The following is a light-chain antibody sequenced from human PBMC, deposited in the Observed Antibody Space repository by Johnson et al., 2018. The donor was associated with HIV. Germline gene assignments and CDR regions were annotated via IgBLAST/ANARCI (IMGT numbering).Light chain of an antibody. V-gene: IGLV1-51*01. CDR3: VTCDSSLSAPYV. Sequence: QSVLTQPPSVSAAPGQKVTISCSGSSSNIGNNYVSWYQQLPGTAPKLLIYANTKRPSGIPDRFSGSKSGTSATLGITGLQPGDGAEYYCVTCDSSLSAPYVFRTRTIVPVL. CDR1: SSNIGNNY. CDR2: ANT. J-gene: IGLJ1*01.